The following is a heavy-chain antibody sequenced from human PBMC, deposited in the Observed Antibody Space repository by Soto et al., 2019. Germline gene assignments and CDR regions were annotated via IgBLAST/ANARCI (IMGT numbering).Heavy chain of an antibody. CDR2: IIPIFGTA. Sequence: GASVKVSCKASGGTFSSYAISWVRQAPGQGLEWMGGIIPIFGTANYAQKFQGRVTITADESTSTAYMELSSLRSEDTAVYYCARRLMYYDFWSGYHGHYYYYGMDVWGQGTPVTVSS. CDR1: GGTFSSYA. D-gene: IGHD3-3*01. CDR3: ARRLMYYDFWSGYHGHYYYYGMDV. J-gene: IGHJ6*02. V-gene: IGHV1-69*13.